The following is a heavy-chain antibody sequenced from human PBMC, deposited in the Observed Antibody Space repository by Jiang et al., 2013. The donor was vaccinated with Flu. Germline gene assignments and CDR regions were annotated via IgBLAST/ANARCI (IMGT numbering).Heavy chain of an antibody. Sequence: GPGLVKPSETLSLTCTVSGGSISSYYWSWIRQPPGKGLEWIGYIYYSGSTNYNPSLKSRVTISVDTSKNQFSLKLSSVTAADTAVYYCARIDHYYASGSYLNWFDPWGQGTLVTVSS. D-gene: IGHD3-10*01. CDR1: GGSISSYY. V-gene: IGHV4-59*01. CDR3: ARIDHYYASGSYLNWFDP. CDR2: IYYSGST. J-gene: IGHJ5*02.